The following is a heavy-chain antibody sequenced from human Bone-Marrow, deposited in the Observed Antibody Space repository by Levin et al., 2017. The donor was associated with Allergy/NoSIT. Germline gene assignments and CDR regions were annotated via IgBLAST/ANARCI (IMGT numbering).Heavy chain of an antibody. J-gene: IGHJ4*02. D-gene: IGHD3-22*01. CDR3: AKQPYISGFYYVAIDS. Sequence: HAGGSLRLSCAASGFTFNNFAMSWVRQAPGKGLQWVSGIGSVGGSRYYADSVKGRFTISRDNSRNTLYLQMNSLTPEDTALYFCAKQPYISGFYYVAIDSWGQGTLVTVSS. V-gene: IGHV3-23*01. CDR1: GFTFNNFA. CDR2: IGSVGGSR.